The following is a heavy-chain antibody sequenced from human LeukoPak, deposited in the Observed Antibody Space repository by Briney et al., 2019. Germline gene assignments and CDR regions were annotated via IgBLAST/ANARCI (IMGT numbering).Heavy chain of an antibody. J-gene: IGHJ4*02. D-gene: IGHD5-12*01. CDR2: IYYSGST. CDR3: ARDHVGYGY. CDR1: GGSISSSSYY. Sequence: SETLSLTCTVSGGSISSSSYYWGWIRQPPGKGLEWIGSIYYSGSTYYNPSLKSRVTISVDTSKNQFSLKLSSVTAADTAVYYCARDHVGYGYWGQGTLVTVSS. V-gene: IGHV4-39*07.